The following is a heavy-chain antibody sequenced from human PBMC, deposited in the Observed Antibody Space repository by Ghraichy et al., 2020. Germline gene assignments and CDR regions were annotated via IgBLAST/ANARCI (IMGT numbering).Heavy chain of an antibody. CDR1: GGAVSSRNW. CDR3: ARHITGFDAFDI. D-gene: IGHD1-1*01. J-gene: IGHJ3*02. CDR2: IYQSGST. V-gene: IGHV4/OR15-8*02. Sequence: SQTLSLTCGVSGGAVSSRNWWSWVRQSPGKGLEWIGEIYQSGSTNSNPSLKSRVTISMDKPKNQFSLRLNSVTAADTAVYYCARHITGFDAFDIWGQGTMVTVYS.